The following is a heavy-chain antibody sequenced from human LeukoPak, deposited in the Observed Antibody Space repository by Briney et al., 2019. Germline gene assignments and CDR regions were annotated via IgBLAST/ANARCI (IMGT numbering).Heavy chain of an antibody. V-gene: IGHV4-59*08. Sequence: SETLSLTCTVSGGSISSYYWSWIRQPPGKGLEWIGYIYYSGSTNYNPSLKSRVTISVDTSKNQFSLKLSSVTAADTAVYYCAGVSFRGGYYYYGMDVWGQGTTVTVSS. CDR3: AGVSFRGGYYYYGMDV. D-gene: IGHD3-16*01. J-gene: IGHJ6*02. CDR1: GGSISSYY. CDR2: IYYSGST.